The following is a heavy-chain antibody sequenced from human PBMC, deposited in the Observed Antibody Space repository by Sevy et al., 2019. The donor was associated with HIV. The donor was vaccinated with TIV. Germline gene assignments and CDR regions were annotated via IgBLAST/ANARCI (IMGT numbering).Heavy chain of an antibody. D-gene: IGHD2-2*01. CDR1: GFTFSNYA. V-gene: IGHV3-23*01. CDR3: AREGCSKPHDY. J-gene: IGHJ4*02. Sequence: GGSLRLSCAASGFTFSNYAMRWVRQAPGKGLEWVSTFSFGCGKINYADSVKGRFTISRDNSKNTLYLQMNSPRAEDTALYYCAREGCSKPHDYWGQGTLVTVSS. CDR2: FSFGCGKI.